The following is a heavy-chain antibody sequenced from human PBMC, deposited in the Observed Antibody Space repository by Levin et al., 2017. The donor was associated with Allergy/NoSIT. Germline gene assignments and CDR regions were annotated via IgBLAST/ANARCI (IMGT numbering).Heavy chain of an antibody. CDR1: GGTFSSYA. J-gene: IGHJ5*02. CDR2: IIPIFGTA. Sequence: KISCKASGGTFSSYAISWVRQAPGQGLEWMGGIIPIFGTANYAQKFQGRVTITADKSTSTAYMELSSLRSEDTAVYYCARGIKYTVTTANWFDPWGQGTLVTVSS. V-gene: IGHV1-69*06. D-gene: IGHD4-11*01. CDR3: ARGIKYTVTTANWFDP.